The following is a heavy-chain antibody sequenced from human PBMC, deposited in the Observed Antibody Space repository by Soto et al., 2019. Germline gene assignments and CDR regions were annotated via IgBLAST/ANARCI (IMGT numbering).Heavy chain of an antibody. CDR1: GFTFSSYG. V-gene: IGHV3-33*01. D-gene: IGHD3-22*01. CDR3: ARGPYYDSIQNWFDP. CDR2: IWYDGSNK. J-gene: IGHJ5*02. Sequence: QVQLVESGGGVVQPGRSLRLSCAASGFTFSSYGMHWVRQAPGKGLECVAVIWYDGSNKYYADSVKGRFTISRDNSKNTLYLQMNRLRAEDTAVYYCARGPYYDSIQNWFDPWGQGTLVTVSS.